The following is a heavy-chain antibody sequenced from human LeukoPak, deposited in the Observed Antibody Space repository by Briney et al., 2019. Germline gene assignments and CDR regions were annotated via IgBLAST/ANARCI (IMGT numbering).Heavy chain of an antibody. CDR1: GGSISSYY. CDR3: ARAPAGYHTFDI. V-gene: IGHV4-59*01. CDR2: IYYSGST. J-gene: IGHJ3*02. Sequence: SETLSLTCTVSGGSISSYYWSWIRQPPGKGLEWIGYIYYSGSTNYNPSLKSRVTISVDTSKNQFSLKLSSVTAADTAVYYCARAPAGYHTFDIWGQGTMVTVSS. D-gene: IGHD5-12*01.